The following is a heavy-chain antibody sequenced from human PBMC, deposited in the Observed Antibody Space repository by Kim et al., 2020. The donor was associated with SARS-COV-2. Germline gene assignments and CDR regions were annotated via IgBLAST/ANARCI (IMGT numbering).Heavy chain of an antibody. CDR1: GFTFSNCG. CDR2: ISYDGGNT. Sequence: GGSLRLSCAASGFTFSNCGMRWVRQAPGKGLEWVAVISYDGGNTNYADSVKGRFTISRDNSKKTLYLQMNSLRAEDTALYYCARDPSSGIRGPSYFYYG. J-gene: IGHJ6*01. D-gene: IGHD3-10*01. V-gene: IGHV3-30*03. CDR3: ARDPSSGIRGPSYFYYG.